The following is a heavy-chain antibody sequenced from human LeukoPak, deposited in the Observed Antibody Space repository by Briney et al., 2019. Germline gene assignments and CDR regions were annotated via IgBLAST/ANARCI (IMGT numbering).Heavy chain of an antibody. D-gene: IGHD1-7*01. CDR2: ITNSGRST. J-gene: IGHJ4*02. V-gene: IGHV3-11*01. Sequence: GGSLRLSCAASGFTFSDYYMSWIRQSPGKGLEWLSYITNSGRSTYYADSVKGRFTISRDNAKNSLYLHMNSLGADDTAVYYCARERAGSYGTFDYWGRGTLVAVSS. CDR3: ARERAGSYGTFDY. CDR1: GFTFSDYY.